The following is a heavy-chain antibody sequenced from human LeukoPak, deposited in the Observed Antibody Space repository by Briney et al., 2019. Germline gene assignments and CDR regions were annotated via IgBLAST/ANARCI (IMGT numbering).Heavy chain of an antibody. CDR3: AKNGVNYWYFDL. D-gene: IGHD2-8*01. Sequence: GGSLRLSCAASGFTFSSFAMSWVRQAPGKGLEWVSGISGSGGGTYNADSVKSRFTISRDNSKNTLYLQMNSLRAEDTAVYYCAKNGVNYWYFDLWGRGTLVTVSS. V-gene: IGHV3-23*01. J-gene: IGHJ2*01. CDR1: GFTFSSFA. CDR2: ISGSGGGT.